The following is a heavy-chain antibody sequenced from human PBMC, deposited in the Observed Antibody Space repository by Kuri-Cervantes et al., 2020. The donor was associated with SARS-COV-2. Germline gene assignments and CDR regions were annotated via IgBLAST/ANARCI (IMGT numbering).Heavy chain of an antibody. J-gene: IGHJ4*02. D-gene: IGHD1-26*01. V-gene: IGHV4-59*01. CDR1: GASINNYY. CDR3: ARVGAVGTDYYFDQ. Sequence: SETLSLTCTVFGASINNYYWSWIRQPPGKGLEGIAYIHHSGSSNYNSSLKSRVTMSVDTSKSQLSLKLNSVTAADTAVYYCARVGAVGTDYYFDQWGQGTLVTVSS. CDR2: IHHSGSS.